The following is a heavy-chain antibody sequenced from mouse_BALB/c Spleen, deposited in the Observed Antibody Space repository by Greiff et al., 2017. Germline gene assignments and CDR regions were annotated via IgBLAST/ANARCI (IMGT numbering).Heavy chain of an antibody. CDR2: INPSTGYT. CDR1: GYTFTSYW. CDR3: ARWDGNYVYYAMDY. J-gene: IGHJ4*01. Sequence: QVQLQQSGAELAKPGASVKMSCKASGYTFTSYWMHWVKQRPGQGLEWIGYINPSTGYTEYNQKFKDKATLTADKSSSTAYMQLSSLTSEDSAVYYCARWDGNYVYYAMDYWGQGTSVTVSS. D-gene: IGHD2-1*01. V-gene: IGHV1-7*01.